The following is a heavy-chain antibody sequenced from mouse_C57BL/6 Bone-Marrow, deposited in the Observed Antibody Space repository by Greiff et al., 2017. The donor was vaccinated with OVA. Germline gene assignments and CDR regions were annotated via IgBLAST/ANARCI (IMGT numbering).Heavy chain of an antibody. Sequence: EVQGVESGGGLVQPGGSLKLSCAASGFTFSDYYMYWVRQTPEKRLEWVAYISNGGGSTYYPDTVKGRFTISRDNAKNTLYLQMSRLKSEDTAMYYCARSPHYYGSPLYAMDYWGQGTSVTVSS. CDR3: ARSPHYYGSPLYAMDY. CDR2: ISNGGGST. V-gene: IGHV5-12*01. D-gene: IGHD1-1*01. CDR1: GFTFSDYY. J-gene: IGHJ4*01.